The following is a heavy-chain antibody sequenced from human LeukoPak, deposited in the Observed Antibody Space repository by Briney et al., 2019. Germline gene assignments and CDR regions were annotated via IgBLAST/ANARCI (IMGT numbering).Heavy chain of an antibody. D-gene: IGHD2-15*01. CDR2: IYPGDSDT. V-gene: IGHV5-51*01. CDR3: ARHVKYCSGGSCYYDAFDI. J-gene: IGHJ3*02. CDR1: GYSFTSYW. Sequence: GESLKISCKGSGYSFTSYWIGLVRQMPGKGLEWMGIIYPGDSDTRYSPSFQGQVTISADKSISTAYLQWSSLKASDTAMYYCARHVKYCSGGSCYYDAFDIWGQGTMVTVSS.